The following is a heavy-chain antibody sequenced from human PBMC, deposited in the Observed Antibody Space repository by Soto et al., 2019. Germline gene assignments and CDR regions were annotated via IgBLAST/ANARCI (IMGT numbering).Heavy chain of an antibody. V-gene: IGHV1-2*04. CDR1: GYTFTGYY. D-gene: IGHD3-22*01. CDR2: INPNSGGT. J-gene: IGHJ4*02. CDR3: ARGWGYDSNDYYYAY. Sequence: QVQLVQSGAEVKKPGASVKVSCKASGYTFTGYYMHWVRQAPGQGLEWMGWINPNSGGTNYAQKFQGWVTMTRDTSISTAYMELSSLRSEDTALYYCARGWGYDSNDYYYAYWGQGTLVIVSS.